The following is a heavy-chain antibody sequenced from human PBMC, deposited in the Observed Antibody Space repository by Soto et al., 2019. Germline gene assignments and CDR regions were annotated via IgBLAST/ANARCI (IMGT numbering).Heavy chain of an antibody. D-gene: IGHD1-1*01. V-gene: IGHV1-18*01. CDR3: ARDGGRVPNWNDEEDYYYYYYMDV. CDR2: ISAYNGNT. J-gene: IGHJ6*03. Sequence: ASVKVSCKASGYTFTSYGISWVRQAPGQGLEWMGWISAYNGNTNYAQKLQGRVTMTTDTSTGTAYMELRSLRSDDTAVYYCARDGGRVPNWNDEEDYYYYYYMDVWGKGTTVTVSS. CDR1: GYTFTSYG.